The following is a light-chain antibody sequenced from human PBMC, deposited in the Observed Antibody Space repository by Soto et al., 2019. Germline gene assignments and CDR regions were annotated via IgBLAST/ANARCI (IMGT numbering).Light chain of an antibody. J-gene: IGKJ5*01. CDR3: QQSYSTLPIT. CDR1: QSISSY. Sequence: DIQMTQYPSSLSASVGDRVTITCRASQSISSYLNWYQQKPGKAPKLLIYAASSLQSGVPSRFSGSGSGTDFTLTISSLQPEDFATYYCQQSYSTLPITFGQGTRLEI. V-gene: IGKV1-39*01. CDR2: AAS.